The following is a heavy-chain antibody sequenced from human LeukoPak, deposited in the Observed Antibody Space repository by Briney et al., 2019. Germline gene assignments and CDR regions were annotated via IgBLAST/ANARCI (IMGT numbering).Heavy chain of an antibody. CDR2: MNPNSGNT. V-gene: IGHV1-8*01. CDR1: GYTFTSYD. D-gene: IGHD5-18*01. CDR3: ARRAGYSYGSRGDFDY. Sequence: ASVKVSCKASGYTFTSYDINWVRQATGQGLEWMGWMNPNSGNTGYAQKFQGRVTMTRNTSISTAYMELSSLRSEDTAVYYCARRAGYSYGSRGDFDYWGQGTLVTVSS. J-gene: IGHJ4*02.